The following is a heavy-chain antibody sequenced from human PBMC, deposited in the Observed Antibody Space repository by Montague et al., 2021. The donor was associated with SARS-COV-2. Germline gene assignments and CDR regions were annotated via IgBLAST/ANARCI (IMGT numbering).Heavy chain of an antibody. D-gene: IGHD4-17*01. V-gene: IGHV4-59*05. J-gene: IGHJ3*02. CDR3: AMRGGALDAFDI. Sequence: SETLSLTCAVYGGSFSNYYWTWIRQPPGKGLDWIGSIYYSGSTYYNPSLKSRVTISVDTSKNQFSLKLSSVTAADTAVYYCAMRGGALDAFDIWGQGTMVIVSS. CDR2: IYYSGST. CDR1: GGSFSNYY.